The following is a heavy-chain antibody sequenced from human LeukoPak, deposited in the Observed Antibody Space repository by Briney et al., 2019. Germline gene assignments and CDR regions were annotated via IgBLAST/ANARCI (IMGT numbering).Heavy chain of an antibody. D-gene: IGHD6-13*01. Sequence: GASLKISSKGSGCSFTSYWIGWVLRMPGKGLEWMGIIYPGDSDTRYSPSFQGQVTISADKSISTAYLQWSSLKASDTAMYYCARLRYSSSWRGFDYWGQGTLVTVSS. CDR1: GCSFTSYW. CDR2: IYPGDSDT. J-gene: IGHJ4*02. V-gene: IGHV5-51*01. CDR3: ARLRYSSSWRGFDY.